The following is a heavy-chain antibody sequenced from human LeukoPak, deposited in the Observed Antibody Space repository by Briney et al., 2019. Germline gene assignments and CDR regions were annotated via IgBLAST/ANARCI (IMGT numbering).Heavy chain of an antibody. D-gene: IGHD3-10*01. CDR3: TTVKSMVRGVFDY. CDR2: IKSKTDGGTT. CDR1: GFTFSNAW. V-gene: IGHV3-15*01. J-gene: IGHJ4*02. Sequence: GGSLRLSCAASGFTFSNAWMSWVRQAPGKGLEWVGRIKSKTDGGTTDYAAPVKGRFTISRDDSKNTLYLQMNSPKTEDTAVYYCTTVKSMVRGVFDYWGQGTLVTVSS.